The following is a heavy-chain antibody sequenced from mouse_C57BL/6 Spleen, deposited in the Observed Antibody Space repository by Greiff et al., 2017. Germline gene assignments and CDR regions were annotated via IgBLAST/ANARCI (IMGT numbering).Heavy chain of an antibody. J-gene: IGHJ4*01. Sequence: EVKLMASGGGLVKPGGSLKLSCAASGFTFSSYAMSWVRQTPEKRLEWVATISDGGSYTYYPDNVKGRFTISRDNAKNNLYLQMSHLKSEDTAMYYCARDRGSYFSMDYWGQGTSVTVSS. CDR1: GFTFSSYA. CDR3: ARDRGSYFSMDY. V-gene: IGHV5-4*01. CDR2: ISDGGSYT.